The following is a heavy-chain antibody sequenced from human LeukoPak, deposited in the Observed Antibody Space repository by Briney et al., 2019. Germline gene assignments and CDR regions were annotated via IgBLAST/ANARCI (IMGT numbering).Heavy chain of an antibody. Sequence: GGSLRLSCAASGFTFSSIAMTWVRQAPGKGLEWVSGISGSGDSTYYADSVKGRFTISRDNSKNTLYLQMNSLRAEDAAVYYCAKRQYYAFDYWGQGMLVTVSS. V-gene: IGHV3-23*01. D-gene: IGHD1-26*01. CDR1: GFTFSSIA. J-gene: IGHJ4*02. CDR3: AKRQYYAFDY. CDR2: ISGSGDST.